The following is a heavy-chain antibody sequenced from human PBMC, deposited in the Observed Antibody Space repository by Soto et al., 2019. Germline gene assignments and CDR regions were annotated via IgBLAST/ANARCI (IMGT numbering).Heavy chain of an antibody. J-gene: IGHJ3*02. CDR2: ISAYNGNT. V-gene: IGHV1-18*01. CDR1: GYTFTSYG. D-gene: IGHD3-9*01. CDR3: AREGWYYDILTGYDAFDI. Sequence: ASVKVSCKASGYTFTSYGISWVRQAPGQGLEWMGWISAYNGNTNYAQKLQGRVTMTTDTSTSTAYMELRGLRSDDTAVYYCAREGWYYDILTGYDAFDIWGKGTMVTVSS.